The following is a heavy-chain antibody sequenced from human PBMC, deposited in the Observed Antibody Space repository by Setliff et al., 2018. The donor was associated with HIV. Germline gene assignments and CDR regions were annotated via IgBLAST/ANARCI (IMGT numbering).Heavy chain of an antibody. D-gene: IGHD1-26*01. Sequence: ETLSLTCTVSGGSITSYYWSWIRQPPGKGLEWIGYISTSGSTNYNPSLKSRVTISVDTSKNHVSLKLTSVTAADTAVYYCAREGLGLFDYWGQGTLVTVSS. CDR2: ISTSGST. V-gene: IGHV4-4*09. J-gene: IGHJ4*02. CDR1: GGSITSYY. CDR3: AREGLGLFDY.